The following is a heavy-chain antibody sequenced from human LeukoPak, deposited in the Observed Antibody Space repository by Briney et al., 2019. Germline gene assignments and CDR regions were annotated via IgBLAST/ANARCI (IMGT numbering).Heavy chain of an antibody. CDR1: GFILSSYW. V-gene: IGHV3-74*01. CDR3: ATSRTFDY. CDR2: INIDGSNT. Sequence: GWSLRLSCAASGFILSSYWMHWVRQAPGKGLVWVSHINIDGSNTRYADSVKGRFTISRDNAENTLYLQMNSLRVDDTAVYYCATSRTFDYWGQGTLVTVSS. J-gene: IGHJ4*02.